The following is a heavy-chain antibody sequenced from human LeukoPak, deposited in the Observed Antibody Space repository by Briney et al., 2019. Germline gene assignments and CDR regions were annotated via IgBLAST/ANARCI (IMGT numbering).Heavy chain of an antibody. CDR2: IYYSGRT. V-gene: IGHV4-59*08. Sequence: SETLSLTCTVSGGSISSYYWSWIRQPPGKGLEWIGYIYYSGRTNYNPSLNSRVTISVDTSKNQFSLKLNSVTAADTAVYYFARGPPYAPGVLDVWGKGTTVTISS. CDR3: ARGPPYAPGVLDV. D-gene: IGHD7-27*01. J-gene: IGHJ6*04. CDR1: GGSISSYY.